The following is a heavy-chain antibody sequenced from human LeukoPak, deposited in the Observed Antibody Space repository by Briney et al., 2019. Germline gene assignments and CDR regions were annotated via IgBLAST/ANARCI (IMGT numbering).Heavy chain of an antibody. Sequence: GESLKISCKGSGYSFTSYWISWVRQMPGKGLEWMGRIDPSDSYTNYSPSFQGHATISADKSISTAYLQWSSLKASDTAMYYCAGHISPHSSGWYGNFDYWGQGTLVTVSS. D-gene: IGHD6-19*01. J-gene: IGHJ4*02. CDR3: AGHISPHSSGWYGNFDY. CDR2: IDPSDSYT. V-gene: IGHV5-10-1*01. CDR1: GYSFTSYW.